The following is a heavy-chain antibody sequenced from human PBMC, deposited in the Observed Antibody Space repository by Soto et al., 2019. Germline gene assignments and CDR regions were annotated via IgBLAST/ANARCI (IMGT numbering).Heavy chain of an antibody. CDR2: ISWDSRSV. D-gene: IGHD6-6*01. V-gene: IGHV3-9*01. CDR3: AKDSIRRSFSRSSTRARDAFDI. Sequence: GGSLRLSCAVSGFTFEDYAMHWVRQAPGKGLEWVSGISWDSRSVAYADSVKGRFTISRDNAENSLHLQMNSLRAEDTAVYYCAKDSIRRSFSRSSTRARDAFDIWGQGTMVTVSS. CDR1: GFTFEDYA. J-gene: IGHJ3*02.